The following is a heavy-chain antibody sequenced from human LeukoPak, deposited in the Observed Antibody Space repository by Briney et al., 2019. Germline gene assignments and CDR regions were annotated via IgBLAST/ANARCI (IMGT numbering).Heavy chain of an antibody. CDR3: ARSEGLGYRGGWFDP. D-gene: IGHD3-16*02. J-gene: IGHJ5*02. Sequence: ASVKVSCKASGYTFSDYYIHWLRQAPGQGLEWMGWITPNSGGTNYAPKFHGRVTLTREMSSSTASLEVTSLTPDDTAIYYCARSEGLGYRGGWFDPWGQGTLVTVSS. CDR1: GYTFSDYY. CDR2: ITPNSGGT. V-gene: IGHV1-2*02.